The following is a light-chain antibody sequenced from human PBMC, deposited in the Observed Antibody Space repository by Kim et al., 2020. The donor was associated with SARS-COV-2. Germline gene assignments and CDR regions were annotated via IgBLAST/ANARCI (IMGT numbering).Light chain of an antibody. V-gene: IGLV3-1*01. CDR2: RDS. J-gene: IGLJ1*01. CDR1: EWEDKY. Sequence: VSQGQTASITCTGDEWEDKYTCRYQQEPGQSPVLVIYRDSKRRSGIPERVSGSSSGNTVTLTISGTEAMDEAGYYCQAWGSSTAVFGTGTKVTVL. CDR3: QAWGSSTAV.